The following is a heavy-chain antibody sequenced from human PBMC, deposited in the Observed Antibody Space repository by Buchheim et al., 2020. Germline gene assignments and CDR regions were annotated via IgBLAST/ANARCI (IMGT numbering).Heavy chain of an antibody. CDR3: ARATLRGRGSSWPSTATHYYYYYGMDV. J-gene: IGHJ6*02. CDR1: GFTVSSNY. D-gene: IGHD6-13*01. Sequence: EVQLVESGGGLVQPGGSLRLSCAASGFTVSSNYMSWVRQAPGKGLEWVSVIYSGGSTYYADSVKGRFTISRDNSKNTLYLQMNSLRAEDTAVYYCARATLRGRGSSWPSTATHYYYYYGMDVWGQGTT. CDR2: IYSGGST. V-gene: IGHV3-66*01.